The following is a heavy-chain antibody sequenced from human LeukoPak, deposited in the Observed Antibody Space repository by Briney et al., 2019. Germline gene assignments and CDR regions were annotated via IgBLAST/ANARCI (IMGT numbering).Heavy chain of an antibody. CDR3: AKDPDRSSWSRNWFDP. D-gene: IGHD6-13*01. CDR2: VSASGGST. J-gene: IGHJ5*02. V-gene: IGHV3-23*01. CDR1: GFTFSNYA. Sequence: PGGSLRLSCADSGFTFSNYAMSWVRQAPGKGLEWVSGVSASGGSTYYADSVKGRFTISRDNSKNTLYLQMNSLRTEDTAVYYCAKDPDRSSWSRNWFDPWGQGTLVTVSS.